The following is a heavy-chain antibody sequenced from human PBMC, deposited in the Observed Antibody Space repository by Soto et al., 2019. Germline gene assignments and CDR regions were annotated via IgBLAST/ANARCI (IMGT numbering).Heavy chain of an antibody. D-gene: IGHD3-16*01. Sequence: EVQLVESGGGLVQPGRSLRLSCAASGFTFDDYAMHWVRQAPGKGLEWVSGISWNSGSIGYADSVKGRFTISRDNAKNSLYLQMNSLRAEDTAVYYCAKSDFGALDYWGQGTLVTVSS. V-gene: IGHV3-9*01. CDR1: GFTFDDYA. CDR2: ISWNSGSI. CDR3: AKSDFGALDY. J-gene: IGHJ4*02.